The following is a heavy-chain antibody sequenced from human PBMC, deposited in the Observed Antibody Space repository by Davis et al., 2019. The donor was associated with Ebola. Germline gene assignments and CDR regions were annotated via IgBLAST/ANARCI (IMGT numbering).Heavy chain of an antibody. CDR1: GFSFRDTD. Sequence: PGGSLRLSCEVSGFSFRDTDMNWVRQAPGKGPEYIANINGPATSTSYADSVKGRFSVSRDNSKNTLYLEMNSLRVEDTAVYYCLGDPNWAFGYWGHGTLVTVSS. J-gene: IGHJ4*01. V-gene: IGHV3-23*01. D-gene: IGHD7-27*01. CDR2: INGPATST. CDR3: LGDPNWAFGY.